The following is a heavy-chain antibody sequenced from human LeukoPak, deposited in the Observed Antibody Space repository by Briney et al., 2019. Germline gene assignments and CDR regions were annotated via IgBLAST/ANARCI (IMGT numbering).Heavy chain of an antibody. D-gene: IGHD5-18*01. CDR1: GGTFSSYA. CDR3: ASLGYSYGFRHNWFDP. CDR2: IIPIFGTA. J-gene: IGHJ5*02. V-gene: IGHV1-69*06. Sequence: GASVKVSCKASGGTFSSYAISWVRQAPGQGLEWMGGIIPIFGTANYAQKFQGRVTITADKSTSTAYMELSSLRSEDTAVYYCASLGYSYGFRHNWFDPWGQGTLVTVSS.